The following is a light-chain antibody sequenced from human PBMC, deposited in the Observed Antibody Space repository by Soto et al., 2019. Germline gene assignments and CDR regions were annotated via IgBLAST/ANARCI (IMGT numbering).Light chain of an antibody. CDR1: SSDVGKYNL. CDR2: EGS. V-gene: IGLV2-23*01. Sequence: QSALTQPASVSGSPGQSITISCTGTSSDVGKYNLVSWYQQHPGEAPKLMIYEGSKRPSGVSNRFFGSKSGNTASLTISGLQAEDEADYYCCSYAGSNTLIFGGGTKLTVL. J-gene: IGLJ2*01. CDR3: CSYAGSNTLI.